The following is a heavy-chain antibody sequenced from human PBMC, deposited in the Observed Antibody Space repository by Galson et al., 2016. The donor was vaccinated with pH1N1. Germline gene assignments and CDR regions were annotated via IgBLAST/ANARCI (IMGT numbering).Heavy chain of an antibody. CDR3: ARVKNPNSNWNNWFDP. CDR1: GDSLTNHW. J-gene: IGHJ5*02. Sequence: QSGAEVKKPGESLKISCPGSGDSLTNHWIAWVRQMSGKGLEWMGTIYPGDSDTRYSPSFQGQVTISADKSINTANLQWSTLKASDTAIYYCARVKNPNSNWNNWFDPWGQGTLVTVSS. V-gene: IGHV5-51*03. D-gene: IGHD4-11*01. CDR2: IYPGDSDT.